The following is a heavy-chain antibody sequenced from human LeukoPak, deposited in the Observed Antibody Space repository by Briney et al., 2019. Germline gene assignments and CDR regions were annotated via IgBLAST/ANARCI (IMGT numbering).Heavy chain of an antibody. J-gene: IGHJ3*02. CDR1: GGYLKSSSYY. CDR2: IYYSRRT. Sequence: SETLSLTCSVCGGYLKSSSYYWRSIRKPPGRVLEWIGRIYYSRRTYYNQSLKSRVTISVDTSKNQFSLKLSSVTAADTAVCYCASSRHCSGGSSYVGWEAFDIWGQGTMVTVSS. CDR3: ASSRHCSGGSSYVGWEAFDI. D-gene: IGHD2-15*01. V-gene: IGHV4-39*07.